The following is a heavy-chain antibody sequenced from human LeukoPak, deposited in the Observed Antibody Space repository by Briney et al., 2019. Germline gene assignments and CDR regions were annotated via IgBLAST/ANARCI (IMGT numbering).Heavy chain of an antibody. CDR1: GFTFSSYE. D-gene: IGHD3-10*01. CDR3: ARGNYYGSIHYYYYMDV. CDR2: ISGSGGST. J-gene: IGHJ6*03. V-gene: IGHV3-23*01. Sequence: PGGSLRLSCAASGFTFSSYEMNWVRQAPGKGLEWVSSISGSGGSTYYADSVKGRFTISRDNSKNTLYLQMNSLRAEDTALYYCARGNYYGSIHYYYYMDVWGKGTTVTVSS.